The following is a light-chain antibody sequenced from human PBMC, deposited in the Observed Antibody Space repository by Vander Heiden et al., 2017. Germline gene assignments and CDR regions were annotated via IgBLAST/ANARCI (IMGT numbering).Light chain of an antibody. CDR1: QSISSY. CDR3: QQCDSTPRT. V-gene: IGKV1-39*01. J-gene: IGKJ1*01. Sequence: TIPCRATQSISSYLDWYQQKPGQAPKLLIYGASSLETGVPERFSGSGSGTDFTLTISRLEPEDFAAYYCQQCDSTPRTFGQGTKVEIK. CDR2: GAS.